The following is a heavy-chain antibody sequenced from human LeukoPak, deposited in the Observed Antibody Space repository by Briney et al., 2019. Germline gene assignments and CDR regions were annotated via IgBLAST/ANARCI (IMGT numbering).Heavy chain of an antibody. CDR1: GGSISSDSYY. D-gene: IGHD2-21*02. Sequence: SETLSLTCTVSGGSISSDSYYWSWIRQPAGKGLEWIGRIYTSGSTNYNPSLKSRVTISVDTSKNQFSLKLSSVTAADTAVYYCARERVWRYCGGDSCGWFDPWGQGTLVTVSS. J-gene: IGHJ5*02. CDR3: ARERVWRYCGGDSCGWFDP. V-gene: IGHV4-61*02. CDR2: IYTSGST.